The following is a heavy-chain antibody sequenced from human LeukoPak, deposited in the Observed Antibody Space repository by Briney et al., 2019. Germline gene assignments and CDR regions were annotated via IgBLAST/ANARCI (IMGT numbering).Heavy chain of an antibody. CDR3: AKSGASHYFDY. CDR1: GFTFSSYW. J-gene: IGHJ4*02. Sequence: GGSLRLSCAASGFTFSSYWMHWVRQAPGKGLVWVSRLISDGSSASYADSVKGRFTISRDNSKNTLYLQMNSLRAEDTAVYYCAKSGASHYFDYWGQGTLVTVSS. CDR2: LISDGSSA. D-gene: IGHD1-26*01. V-gene: IGHV3-74*01.